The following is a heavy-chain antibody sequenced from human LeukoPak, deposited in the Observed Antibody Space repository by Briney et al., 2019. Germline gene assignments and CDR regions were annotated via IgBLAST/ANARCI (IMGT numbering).Heavy chain of an antibody. Sequence: PGRSLRLSCAASGFTFSSYAMHWVRQAPGKGLEWVAVISYDGSNKFYADSVKGRFTLSRDNSKNTLYLQMNSLRIEDTAVYYCGRGSVGFGELNYRGQGTLVTVSS. CDR3: GRGSVGFGELNY. J-gene: IGHJ4*02. CDR2: ISYDGSNK. D-gene: IGHD3-10*01. V-gene: IGHV3-30-3*01. CDR1: GFTFSSYA.